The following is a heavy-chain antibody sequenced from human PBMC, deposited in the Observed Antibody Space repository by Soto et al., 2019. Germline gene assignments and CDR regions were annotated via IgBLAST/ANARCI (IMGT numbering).Heavy chain of an antibody. Sequence: QLQLVQSGAELKMPGASVKVSCKASGHSSTHYGISWVRRAPGQGLEWMGWININRVDVNHAPKSEGRVTLTPETSTTTTYMELRRPRLDDTAVYYCATDARNRARFDFGGHGTLVTVS. V-gene: IGHV1-18*01. CDR1: GHSSTHYG. D-gene: IGHD3-10*01. CDR3: ATDARNRARFDF. J-gene: IGHJ4*01. CDR2: ININRVDV.